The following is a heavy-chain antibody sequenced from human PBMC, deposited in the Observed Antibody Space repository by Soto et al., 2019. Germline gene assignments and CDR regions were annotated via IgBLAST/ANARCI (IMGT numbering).Heavy chain of an antibody. D-gene: IGHD2-21*02. CDR2: INPTAGST. CDR3: ARDWGAGRYCGGDCSLSLDS. V-gene: IGHV1-46*01. Sequence: ASVKVSCKASGYTFTNFYMHWLRQAPGQGLEWMGIINPTAGSTNYAQRFQGRVTMTTDTSTSTFYMELINLRSGDTAVYYCARDWGAGRYCGGDCSLSLDSWGQGTLVTVSS. J-gene: IGHJ4*02. CDR1: GYTFTNFY.